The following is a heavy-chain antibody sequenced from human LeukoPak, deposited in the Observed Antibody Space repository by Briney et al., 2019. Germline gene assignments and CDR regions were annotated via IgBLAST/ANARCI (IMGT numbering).Heavy chain of an antibody. Sequence: GGSLRLSCAASGFTFSSYAMSWVRQAPGKGLEWVSTISGGGSSTYYADSEKGRFTISRDNSKNTLYLQMNSLRAEDTAIYYCAKAILPATILSFNDYWGQGTLFTVSS. CDR3: AKAILPATILSFNDY. CDR2: ISGGGSST. D-gene: IGHD2-2*02. CDR1: GFTFSSYA. J-gene: IGHJ4*01. V-gene: IGHV3-23*01.